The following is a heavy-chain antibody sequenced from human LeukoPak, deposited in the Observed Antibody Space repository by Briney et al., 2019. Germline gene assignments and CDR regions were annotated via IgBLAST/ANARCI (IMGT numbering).Heavy chain of an antibody. V-gene: IGHV3-7*01. Sequence: GGSLRLSCAASGFTFSSYRMSWVRQAPGEGLEWVANIKQDGSEKYYVDSVKGRFTISRDNAKNSLYLQMNSLRAEDTAVYYCARDKGPYGYSYGLDYWGQGTLVTVSS. CDR2: IKQDGSEK. D-gene: IGHD5-18*01. J-gene: IGHJ4*02. CDR1: GFTFSSYR. CDR3: ARDKGPYGYSYGLDY.